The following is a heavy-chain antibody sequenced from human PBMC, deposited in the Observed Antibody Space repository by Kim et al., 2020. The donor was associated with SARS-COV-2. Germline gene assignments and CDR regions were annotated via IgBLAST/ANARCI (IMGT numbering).Heavy chain of an antibody. D-gene: IGHD6-13*01. CDR1: GFTFSSYS. CDR2: ISSSSSYI. J-gene: IGHJ4*02. V-gene: IGHV3-21*01. Sequence: GGSLRLSCAASGFTFSSYSMNWVSQAPGKGLEWVSSISSSSSYIYYADSVKGRFTISRDNAKNSLYLQMNSLRAEDTAVYYCARDLRQQLIDYWGQGTLVTVSS. CDR3: ARDLRQQLIDY.